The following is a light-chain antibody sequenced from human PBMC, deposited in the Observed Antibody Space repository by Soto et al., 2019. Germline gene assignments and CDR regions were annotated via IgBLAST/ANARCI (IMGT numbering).Light chain of an antibody. Sequence: IVLTQSPGILSLSPWERATLSCRASQSVSNDFLAWYQQKPGQAPRLLIYGASTRATDVPDRFSGSGSGADFTLSISRLEPEDFAVYYCQRYGSSPPRTFGQGTKVDIK. J-gene: IGKJ1*01. CDR3: QRYGSSPPRT. CDR1: QSVSNDF. V-gene: IGKV3-20*01. CDR2: GAS.